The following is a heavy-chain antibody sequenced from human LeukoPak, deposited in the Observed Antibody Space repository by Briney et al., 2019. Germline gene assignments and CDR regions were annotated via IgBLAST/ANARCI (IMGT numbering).Heavy chain of an antibody. CDR2: ISSIASTI. V-gene: IGHV3-48*03. D-gene: IGHD6-6*01. J-gene: IGHJ2*01. Sequence: GGSLRLSCAASGFTFSDYEMNWVRQAPGKGLEWVSYISSIASTIYYGDSVKGRFAISRDNAKNSLYLQMNSLRAEDTAVYYCARAVPFKWYFDLWGRGTLVAVSS. CDR3: ARAVPFKWYFDL. CDR1: GFTFSDYE.